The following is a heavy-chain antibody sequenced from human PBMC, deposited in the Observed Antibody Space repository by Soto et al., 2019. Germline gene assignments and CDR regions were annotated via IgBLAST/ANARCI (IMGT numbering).Heavy chain of an antibody. CDR2: IIPIFGTA. CDR3: ARDFGCSGGSCYSRYYYYYYGMDV. J-gene: IGHJ6*02. V-gene: IGHV1-69*13. CDR1: VGTFSSYA. D-gene: IGHD2-15*01. Sequence: ASVKVSCKASVGTFSSYAISWVRQAPGQGLEWMGGIIPIFGTANYAQKFQGRVTITADESTSTAYMELSSLRSEDTAVYYCARDFGCSGGSCYSRYYYYYYGMDVWGQGTTVTVSS.